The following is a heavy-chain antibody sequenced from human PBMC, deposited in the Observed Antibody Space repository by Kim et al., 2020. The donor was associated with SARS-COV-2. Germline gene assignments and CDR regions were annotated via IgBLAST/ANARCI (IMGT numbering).Heavy chain of an antibody. J-gene: IGHJ4*02. CDR3: ARGGPFSGSGSPFDY. CDR2: INIGDGNT. Sequence: ASVKVSCKASGYTFSKNGIDCVRQAPGQRLEWMGWINIGDGNTEYSEKFYDRLTITRDTSASASYLELSRLTSEDSGVYYCARGGPFSGSGSPFDYWGQG. CDR1: GYTFSKNG. D-gene: IGHD3-10*01. V-gene: IGHV1-3*04.